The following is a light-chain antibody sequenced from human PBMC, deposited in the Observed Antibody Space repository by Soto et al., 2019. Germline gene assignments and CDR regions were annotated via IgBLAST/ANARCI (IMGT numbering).Light chain of an antibody. V-gene: IGKV1-39*01. CDR1: QSISSY. CDR2: AAS. J-gene: IGKJ1*01. CDR3: QRTDSPLWR. Sequence: AQGPCAVYACRGDGGTITWRASQSISSYLNWYQQKPGKAPKLLIYAASSLQSGVPSRFSGSGSGTDFTLTISSPQPEDFATWYSQRTDSPLWRFDYGTKVDIK.